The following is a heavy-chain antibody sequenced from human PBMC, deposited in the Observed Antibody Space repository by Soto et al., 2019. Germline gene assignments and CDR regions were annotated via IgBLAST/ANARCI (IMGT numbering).Heavy chain of an antibody. V-gene: IGHV4-59*08. Sequence: PSETLSLTCTVSGGSISSYYWSWIRQPPGKGLEWIGYIYHSGSTNYNPSLKSRVTISVDTSKNQFSLKLSSVTAADTAVYYCARLSATVTLDYWGQGTLVTVSS. CDR2: IYHSGST. CDR1: GGSISSYY. D-gene: IGHD4-17*01. J-gene: IGHJ4*02. CDR3: ARLSATVTLDY.